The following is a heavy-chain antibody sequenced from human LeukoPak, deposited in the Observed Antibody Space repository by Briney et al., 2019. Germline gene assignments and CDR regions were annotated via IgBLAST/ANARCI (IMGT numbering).Heavy chain of an antibody. V-gene: IGHV3-7*01. J-gene: IGHJ4*02. Sequence: GGSLRLSCTASGFTFSTYWMSWVRQAPGKGLEWVASMNQDGSGRHYSDSVKGRFTISRDNAKNSLYLQMNSLRAEDTAVYYYATDRAGLYGDYESNFDYWGQGTLVTVSS. CDR2: MNQDGSGR. D-gene: IGHD4-17*01. CDR1: GFTFSTYW. CDR3: ATDRAGLYGDYESNFDY.